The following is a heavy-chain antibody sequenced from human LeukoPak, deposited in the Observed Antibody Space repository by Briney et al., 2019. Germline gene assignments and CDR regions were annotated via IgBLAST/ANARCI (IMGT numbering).Heavy chain of an antibody. CDR1: GYSFTSYW. Sequence: GESLKISCKGSGYSFTSYWIGWVRQMPGKGLEWMGIIYPGDSDTRYSPSFQGQVTISADKSISTAYLQWSSLKASDIAMYYCARSYSQGIAAAGTLDYYYGMDVWGQGTTVTVSS. D-gene: IGHD6-13*01. V-gene: IGHV5-51*01. J-gene: IGHJ6*02. CDR3: ARSYSQGIAAAGTLDYYYGMDV. CDR2: IYPGDSDT.